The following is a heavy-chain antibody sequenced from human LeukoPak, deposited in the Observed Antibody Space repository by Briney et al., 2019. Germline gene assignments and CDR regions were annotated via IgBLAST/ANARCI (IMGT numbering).Heavy chain of an antibody. J-gene: IGHJ4*02. CDR1: GFTFSSYA. CDR2: INGSGGST. D-gene: IGHD1-26*01. CDR3: ARDLAGGWELWDY. V-gene: IGHV3-23*01. Sequence: GGSLRLSCAASGFTFSSYAMSWVRQAPGKGLEWVSAINGSGGSTYYADSVKGRFTISRDNSKNTLYLQMSSLRTEDSAMYYRARDLAGGWELWDYWGQGTLVTVSS.